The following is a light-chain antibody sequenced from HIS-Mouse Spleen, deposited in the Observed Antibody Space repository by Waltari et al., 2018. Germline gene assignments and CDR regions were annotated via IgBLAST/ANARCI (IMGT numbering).Light chain of an antibody. CDR2: GNR. Sequence: QSVLTQPPSVSGAPGQRVTISCTGSSSNIGAGYDVHWYQQLPGTAPKLLIYGNRTRPSGVPDRFSGSKSGTSASLAITGLQAEDEADYYCAAWDDSLSGPVFGGGTKLTVL. V-gene: IGLV1-40*01. CDR3: AAWDDSLSGPV. J-gene: IGLJ2*01. CDR1: SSNIGAGYD.